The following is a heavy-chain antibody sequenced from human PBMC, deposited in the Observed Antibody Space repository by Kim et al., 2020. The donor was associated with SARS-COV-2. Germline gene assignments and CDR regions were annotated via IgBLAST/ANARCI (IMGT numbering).Heavy chain of an antibody. CDR1: GGSISSSSYY. CDR3: ASPVPATGLSRDY. J-gene: IGHJ4*02. D-gene: IGHD2-2*01. CDR2: IYYSGST. Sequence: SETLSLTCTVSGGSISSSSYYWGWIRQPPGKGLEWIGSIYYSGSTYYNPSLKSRVTISVDTSKNQFSVKLSSVTAADTAVYYCASPVPATGLSRDYWGQGTLVTVSS. V-gene: IGHV4-39*01.